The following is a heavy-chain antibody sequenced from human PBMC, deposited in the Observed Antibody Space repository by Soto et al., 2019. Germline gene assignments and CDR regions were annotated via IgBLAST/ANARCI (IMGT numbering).Heavy chain of an antibody. CDR3: AKASKGYTGYDLDY. Sequence: EVQLLESGGDLVQPGGSLRLSCAASGFSFGGYGMSWVRQAPGKGLEWVSALSGSGSTTYYADSVRGRFIISRDNSRDTLFLQMHSLRAEDTAVYFCAKASKGYTGYDLDYWGQGTVVTVSP. V-gene: IGHV3-23*01. CDR2: LSGSGSTT. J-gene: IGHJ4*02. CDR1: GFSFGGYG. D-gene: IGHD5-12*01.